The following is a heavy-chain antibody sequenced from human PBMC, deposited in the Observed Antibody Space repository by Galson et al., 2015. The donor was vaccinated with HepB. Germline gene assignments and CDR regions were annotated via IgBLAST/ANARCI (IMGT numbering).Heavy chain of an antibody. J-gene: IGHJ2*01. CDR3: ASGEYYDSSGYGL. V-gene: IGHV3-53*01. Sequence: SLRLSCAASGFTVSSNYMSWVRQAPGKGLEWVSVIYSGGSTYYADSVKGRFTISRDNSKNTLYLQMNSLRAEDTAVYYCASGEYYDSSGYGLWGRGTLVTASS. D-gene: IGHD3-22*01. CDR2: IYSGGST. CDR1: GFTVSSNY.